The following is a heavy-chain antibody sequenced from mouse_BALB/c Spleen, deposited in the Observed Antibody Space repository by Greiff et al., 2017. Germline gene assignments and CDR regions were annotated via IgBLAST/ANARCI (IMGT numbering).Heavy chain of an antibody. CDR3: ARQLGGLMDY. Sequence: VQLQQSGPELVKPGASVKMSCKASGYTFTDYYMDWVKQSHGESFEWIGRVNPYNGGTSYNQKFKGKATLTVDKSSSTAYMELNSLTSEDSAVYYCARQLGGLMDYWGQGTSVTVSS. CDR1: GYTFTDYY. V-gene: IGHV1-19*01. CDR2: VNPYNGGT. J-gene: IGHJ4*01. D-gene: IGHD3-1*01.